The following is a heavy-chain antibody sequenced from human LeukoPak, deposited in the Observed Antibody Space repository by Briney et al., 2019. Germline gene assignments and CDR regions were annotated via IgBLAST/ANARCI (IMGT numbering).Heavy chain of an antibody. CDR1: GGTFSSYA. D-gene: IGHD1-26*01. CDR3: ARGDLSGSYPLDI. V-gene: IGHV1-69*05. CDR2: IIPIFGTA. Sequence: ASVKVSCKASGGTFSSYAISWVRQAPGQGLEWMGGIIPIFGTANYAQKFQGRVTITTDESTSTAYMELSSLRSEDTAVYYCARGDLSGSYPLDIWGQGTMVTVSS. J-gene: IGHJ3*02.